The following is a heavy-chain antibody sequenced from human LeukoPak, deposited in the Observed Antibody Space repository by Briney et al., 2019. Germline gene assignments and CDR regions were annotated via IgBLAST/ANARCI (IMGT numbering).Heavy chain of an antibody. CDR2: IYSDNT. J-gene: IGHJ4*02. CDR1: GFTFSTYS. Sequence: GGSLRLSCATSGFTFSTYSMSWVRQAPGKGLEWVSFIYSDNTHYSDSVKGRFTISRDNSKNTLYLQMNSLRAEDTAVYYCARRAGAYSHPYEYWGQGTLVTVSS. D-gene: IGHD4/OR15-4a*01. CDR3: ARRAGAYSHPYEY. V-gene: IGHV3-53*01.